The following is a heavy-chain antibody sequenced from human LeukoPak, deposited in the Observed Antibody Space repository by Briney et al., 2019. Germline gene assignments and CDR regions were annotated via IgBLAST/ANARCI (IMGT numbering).Heavy chain of an antibody. V-gene: IGHV3-11*04. CDR1: GLTFSDYY. D-gene: IGHD3-22*01. J-gene: IGHJ6*03. CDR3: ARAPYDSSGYYYYYYYMDV. Sequence: PGGSLRLSCAASGLTFSDYYMSWIRQAPGKGLEWVSYISSSGSTIYYADSVKGRFTISRDNAKNSLYLQMNSLRAEDTAVYYCARAPYDSSGYYYYYYYMDVWGKGTTVTVSS. CDR2: ISSSGSTI.